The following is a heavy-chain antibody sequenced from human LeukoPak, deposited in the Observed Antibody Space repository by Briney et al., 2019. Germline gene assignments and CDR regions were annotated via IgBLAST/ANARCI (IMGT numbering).Heavy chain of an antibody. CDR1: GGTFSSYA. CDR2: IIPILGIA. D-gene: IGHD3-3*01. J-gene: IGHJ4*02. CDR3: ARDSITIFGVVMAHAQQDY. V-gene: IGHV1-69*04. Sequence: SVKVSCKASGGTFSSYAISWVRQAPGQGLEWMGRIIPILGIANYAQKFQGRVTITADKSTSTAYMELRSLRSDDTAVYYCARDSITIFGVVMAHAQQDYWGQGTLVTVSS.